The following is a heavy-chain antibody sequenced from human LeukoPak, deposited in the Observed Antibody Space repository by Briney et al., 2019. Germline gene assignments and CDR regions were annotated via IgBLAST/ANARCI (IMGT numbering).Heavy chain of an antibody. J-gene: IGHJ4*01. CDR3: VRSSNYHLFDG. D-gene: IGHD5-24*01. CDR2: MYYSGST. Sequence: PETSSLTCTVSGGSISSYYCSWIRQPPGKGLEWIGYMYYSGSTNYNPSLKSRVTISVDMSKNQFSLKLSSVTAADTAVYYCVRSSNYHLFDGWGQGRLVSVSS. CDR1: GGSISSYY. V-gene: IGHV4-59*08.